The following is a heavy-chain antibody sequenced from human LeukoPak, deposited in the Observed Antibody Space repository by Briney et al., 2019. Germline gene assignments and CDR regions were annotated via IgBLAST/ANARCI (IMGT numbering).Heavy chain of an antibody. Sequence: SETLSLTRAVHGGSFSGYYGSCIRHPPGKGLEWIREINHSGSTNYNPSLKSRVTISVDTSKNQFSLKLSSVTAADTAVYYCARGSDWLLWGWGTLVTVSS. D-gene: IGHD3-9*01. J-gene: IGHJ4*02. CDR1: GGSFSGYY. CDR2: INHSGST. CDR3: ARGSDWLL. V-gene: IGHV4-34*01.